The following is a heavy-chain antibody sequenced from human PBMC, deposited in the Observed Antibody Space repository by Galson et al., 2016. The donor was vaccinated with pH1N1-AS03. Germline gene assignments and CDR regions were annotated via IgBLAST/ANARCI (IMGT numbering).Heavy chain of an antibody. CDR3: ARDRYYDGSGRKFFESEY. CDR1: GGTFSNFA. CDR2: IHPIFGTV. Sequence: SCKASGGTFSNFAISWMRQAPGQGLEWMGGIHPIFGTVTYAQKFQGRLTVTADDSTSAAYVELSSLTSEDTAIYYCARDRYYDGSGRKFFESEYWGQGTLVIVSS. V-gene: IGHV1-69*01. J-gene: IGHJ4*02. D-gene: IGHD3-22*01.